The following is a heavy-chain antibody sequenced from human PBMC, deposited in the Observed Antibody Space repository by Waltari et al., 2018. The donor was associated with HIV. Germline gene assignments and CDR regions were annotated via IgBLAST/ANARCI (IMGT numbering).Heavy chain of an antibody. CDR2: ISPYNGDA. Sequence: QIQLVQFGTEVKKAGASVKVSSKTSGYTFTAYGISWVRQAPGQGLEWMGWISPYNGDANYAQKLQGRVTMTTDTSTKTAYMEVRSLRSDDTAVYYCARQGLQYSDGMDVWGHGTTVTVSS. CDR3: ARQGLQYSDGMDV. V-gene: IGHV1-18*01. CDR1: GYTFTAYG. J-gene: IGHJ6*02. D-gene: IGHD4-4*01.